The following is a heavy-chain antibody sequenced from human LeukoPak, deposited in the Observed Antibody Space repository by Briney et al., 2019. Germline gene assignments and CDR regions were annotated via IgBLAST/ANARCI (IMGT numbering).Heavy chain of an antibody. V-gene: IGHV3-21*01. J-gene: IGHJ6*03. Sequence: GGSLRLSCAASGFTFSSYSMNWVRQAPGKGLEWVSSISSSSSYIYYADSVKGRFTISRDNAKNSLYLQMNSLRAEDTAVYYCARLINLAVAVSNKRGFYMAVWGKGTTVTVSS. CDR2: ISSSSSYI. CDR3: ARLINLAVAVSNKRGFYMAV. CDR1: GFTFSSYS. D-gene: IGHD6-19*01.